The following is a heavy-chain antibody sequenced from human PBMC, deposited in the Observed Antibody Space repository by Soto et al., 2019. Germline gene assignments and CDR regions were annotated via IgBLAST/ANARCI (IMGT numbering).Heavy chain of an antibody. D-gene: IGHD4-4*01. V-gene: IGHV3-49*04. J-gene: IGHJ4*02. Sequence: PGGSLRLSCTASGFNFHDYAIIWVRQAPGKGLEWVGFIRSRAYGETPDYAASVKGRFNISRDDSENTLYLNMNSLRAEDTAVYYCAREPYDGYNDYTFDFWGQGTLVTVSS. CDR2: IRSRAYGETP. CDR1: GFNFHDYA. CDR3: AREPYDGYNDYTFDF.